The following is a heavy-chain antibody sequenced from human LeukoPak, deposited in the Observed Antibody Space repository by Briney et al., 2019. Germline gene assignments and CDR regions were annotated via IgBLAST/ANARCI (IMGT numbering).Heavy chain of an antibody. CDR3: ASLEMATISPPIPYYYGMDV. Sequence: EASVKVSCKASGYTFTGYYMHWVRQAPGQGLEWMGWINPNSGGTNYAQKFQGRVTMTRDTSISTAYMELSRLRSDDTAVYYCASLEMATISPPIPYYYGMDVWGQGTTVTVSS. V-gene: IGHV1-2*02. D-gene: IGHD5-24*01. CDR1: GYTFTGYY. CDR2: INPNSGGT. J-gene: IGHJ6*02.